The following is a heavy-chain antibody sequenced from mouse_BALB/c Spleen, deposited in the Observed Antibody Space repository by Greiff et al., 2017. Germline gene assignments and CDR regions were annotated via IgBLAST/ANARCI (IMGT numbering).Heavy chain of an antibody. Sequence: EVKLQESGGGLVQPGGSLKLSCAASGFSFSRYWMSWVRQAPGKGLEWIGEINPDSSTINYTPSLKDKFIISRDNAKNTLYLQMSKVRSEDTALYYCARPGGNYWYLEVWGAGTTVTVSS. CDR1: GFSFSRYW. V-gene: IGHV4-1*02. J-gene: IGHJ1*01. D-gene: IGHD1-1*02. CDR2: INPDSSTI. CDR3: ARPGGNYWYLEV.